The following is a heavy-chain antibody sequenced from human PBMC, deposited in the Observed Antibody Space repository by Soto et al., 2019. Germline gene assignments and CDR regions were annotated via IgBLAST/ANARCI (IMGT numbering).Heavy chain of an antibody. CDR2: IYLTGST. CDR1: GGSVNTPNYF. V-gene: IGHV4-30-4*01. CDR3: AREVDWYFDL. J-gene: IGHJ2*01. Sequence: QVQLQESGPGLVKPSQTLSLTCAVSGGSVNTPNYFWSWIRQPPGKGLEWIGYIYLTGSTYYNPSLTIRFTMSIDTSENQFSLKMTSLTAADTAVYYCAREVDWYFDLWGRGTLVTVSS.